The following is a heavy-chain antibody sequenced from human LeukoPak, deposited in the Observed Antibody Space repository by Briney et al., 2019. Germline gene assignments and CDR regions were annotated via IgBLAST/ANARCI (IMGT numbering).Heavy chain of an antibody. Sequence: SENLSHTCTVSGVSITSYKWSWLRQSPGKGLEWIGFISTSGRTDYNPSLTSRVSMSVDTSKSQVSLRLSSVTAEDTAVYYCATSYDNKIVPYDCWGQGILVTVSS. D-gene: IGHD3-9*01. J-gene: IGHJ4*02. CDR2: ISTSGRT. CDR1: GVSITSYK. CDR3: ATSYDNKIVPYDC. V-gene: IGHV4-4*09.